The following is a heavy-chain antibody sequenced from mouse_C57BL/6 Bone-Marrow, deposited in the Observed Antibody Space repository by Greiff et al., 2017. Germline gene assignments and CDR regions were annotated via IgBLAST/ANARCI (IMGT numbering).Heavy chain of an antibody. CDR3: ARGAYYSNYGSWFAY. Sequence: VNLVESGPELVKPGASVKISCKASGYTFTDYYINWVKQRPGQGLEWIGWIFPGSGSTYYNEKFKGKATLTVDKSSSTAYMLLSSLTSEDSAVYFGARGAYYSNYGSWFAYWGQGTLVTVSA. D-gene: IGHD2-5*01. CDR2: IFPGSGST. V-gene: IGHV1-75*01. CDR1: GYTFTDYY. J-gene: IGHJ3*01.